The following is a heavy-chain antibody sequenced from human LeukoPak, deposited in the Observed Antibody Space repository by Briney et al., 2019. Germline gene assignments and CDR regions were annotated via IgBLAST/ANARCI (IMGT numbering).Heavy chain of an antibody. Sequence: GGSLRLSCAASGFTFRDYCMSWIRQAPGRGLELVSYISTRGNTVLYATSVRGRFTISRDNTRNSLFLQMNSLGAEDTAMYFSARAGRYNGLDSKNFDYWGQGTLVTVSS. CDR3: ARAGRYNGLDSKNFDY. V-gene: IGHV3-11*01. D-gene: IGHD3/OR15-3a*01. CDR1: GFTFRDYC. CDR2: ISTRGNTV. J-gene: IGHJ4*02.